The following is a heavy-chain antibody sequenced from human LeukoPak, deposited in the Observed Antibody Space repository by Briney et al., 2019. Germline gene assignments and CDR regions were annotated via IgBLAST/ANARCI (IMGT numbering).Heavy chain of an antibody. Sequence: SLGSLRLSCAPSGFTLRRYGMRCVPDAPRERVWWVSAISVRGGGTYYADSVKGRFTISRDNSKNTLYLQMNSLRAEDTAVYYCAKAEPYYSYDSRHVGGNWFDPWGQGTLVTVSS. D-gene: IGHD3-22*01. CDR1: GFTLRRYG. CDR2: ISVRGGGT. J-gene: IGHJ5*02. CDR3: AKAEPYYSYDSRHVGGNWFDP. V-gene: IGHV3-23*01.